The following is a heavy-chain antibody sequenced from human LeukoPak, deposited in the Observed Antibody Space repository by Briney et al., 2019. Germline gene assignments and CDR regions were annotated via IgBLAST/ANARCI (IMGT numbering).Heavy chain of an antibody. D-gene: IGHD5-18*01. V-gene: IGHV3-48*01. CDR3: ARSPVDTAMVRGRS. CDR1: GFTFSSHS. CDR2: ISSSSSTI. Sequence: GSLRLSFAASGFTFSSHSMNWVRQAPGKGLEWVSYISSSSSTIYYADSVKGRFTISRGNAKNSLYLQMNSLRAEDTAVYYCARSPVDTAMVRGRSWGQGTLVTVSS. J-gene: IGHJ4*02.